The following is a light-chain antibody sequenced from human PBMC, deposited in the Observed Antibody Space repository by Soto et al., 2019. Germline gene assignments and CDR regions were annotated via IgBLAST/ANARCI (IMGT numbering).Light chain of an antibody. CDR1: SSNIGSNY. V-gene: IGLV1-47*01. Sequence: QSVLTQPPSASGTPGQRVTISCSGSSSNIGSNYVYWYQQLPGTAPKVIIYRNNQRPSGVPDRFSGSKSGTSASLAISGLRSEDEADYYCAAWDGSLSGVVFGGGTKLTVL. J-gene: IGLJ2*01. CDR2: RNN. CDR3: AAWDGSLSGVV.